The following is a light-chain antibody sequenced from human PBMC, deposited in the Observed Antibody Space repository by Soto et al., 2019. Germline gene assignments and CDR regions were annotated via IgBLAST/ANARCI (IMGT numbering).Light chain of an antibody. CDR3: TSDTRSDIGV. CDR2: DVS. J-gene: IGLJ3*02. Sequence: QSALTQPASVSGSPGQSITISFTGTSSDVGGYDFVSWYQQRPGKAPKLIIYDVSNRPSGVSNRFSGSKSVNTSSLTISGLQAEDEADYYCTSDTRSDIGVFGGGTKLTVL. V-gene: IGLV2-14*01. CDR1: SSDVGGYDF.